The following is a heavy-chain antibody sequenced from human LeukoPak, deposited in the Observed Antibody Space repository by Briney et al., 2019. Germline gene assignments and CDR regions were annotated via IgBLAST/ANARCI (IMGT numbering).Heavy chain of an antibody. D-gene: IGHD2-15*01. CDR1: GESFSAYF. CDR3: ARGTSFDGYCSAGACDAGYYDA. CDR2: INHRGSS. V-gene: IGHV4-34*01. Sequence: SETLSLTCAVYGESFSAYFWNWIRQAPGKPLEYIGEINHRGSSHYNPSLKTRVTLSVDTSKNQFSLRLTSVTAADTAVYFCARGTSFDGYCSAGACDAGYYDAWGQGTPVTVSS. J-gene: IGHJ5*02.